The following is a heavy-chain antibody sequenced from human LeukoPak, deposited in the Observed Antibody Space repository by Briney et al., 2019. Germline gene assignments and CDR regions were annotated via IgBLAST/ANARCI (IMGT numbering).Heavy chain of an antibody. CDR1: GFSFGTLY. V-gene: IGHV3-7*01. Sequence: GRSLRLSCAASGFSFGTLYMTWVRQAPGKGLESVAKINPDGTGEYYVDSVKGRFTISRDNTRNFLYLQVNSLRAEDTAVYFCALEEWWRFDYWGQGILVTVSS. D-gene: IGHD2-15*01. CDR3: ALEEWWRFDY. J-gene: IGHJ4*02. CDR2: INPDGTGE.